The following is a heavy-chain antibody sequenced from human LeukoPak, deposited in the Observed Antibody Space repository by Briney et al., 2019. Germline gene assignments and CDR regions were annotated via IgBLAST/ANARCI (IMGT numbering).Heavy chain of an antibody. Sequence: GGSLRLSCAASGLTVSSNYMSWVRQAPGKGLEWVSIIYSGGGTYYADSVKGRFTISRDNSKNTLYLQMNSLRAEDTAVYYCARDQVPALANWGQGTLVTVSS. D-gene: IGHD5-18*01. V-gene: IGHV3-66*01. CDR3: ARDQVPALAN. CDR2: IYSGGGT. CDR1: GLTVSSNY. J-gene: IGHJ4*02.